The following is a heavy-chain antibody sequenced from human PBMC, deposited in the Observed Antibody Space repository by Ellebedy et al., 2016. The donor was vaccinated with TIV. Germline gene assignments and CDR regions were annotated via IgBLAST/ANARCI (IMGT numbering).Heavy chain of an antibody. J-gene: IGHJ4*02. CDR3: ARTTMLRGVIISPIILFDY. V-gene: IGHV3-7*01. CDR2: IKQDGSEK. D-gene: IGHD3-10*01. CDR1: GFTFRNYW. Sequence: GESLKISXAASGFTFRNYWMNWVRQAPGKGLKWVANIKQDGSEKKYVDSVKGRFTISRDNAKNSLYLQMNSLRAEDTAVYYCARTTMLRGVIISPIILFDYWGQGTLVTVSS.